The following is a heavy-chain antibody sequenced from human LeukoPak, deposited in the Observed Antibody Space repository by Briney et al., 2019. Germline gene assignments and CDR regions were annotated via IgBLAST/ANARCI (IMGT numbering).Heavy chain of an antibody. J-gene: IGHJ6*02. V-gene: IGHV3-48*02. CDR1: GFTFSSYS. CDR3: AGALTYYYAMDV. Sequence: GGSLRLSCVASGFTFSSYSMNWVRQAPGKGLEWVSYISSGSSTTYYVDSVKGRFTISRDNAKNSLYLQMNSLRDEDTAVYYCAGALTYYYAMDVWGQGTTVTVSS. CDR2: ISSGSSTT.